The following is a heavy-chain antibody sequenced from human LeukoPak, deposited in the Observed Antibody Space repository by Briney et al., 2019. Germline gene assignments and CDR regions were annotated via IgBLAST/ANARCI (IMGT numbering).Heavy chain of an antibody. CDR2: IFYSGIT. J-gene: IGHJ4*02. V-gene: IGHV4-59*01. Sequence: SETLSLTCTVSGGSISTYYWSWIRQPPGKGLEWIGYIFYSGITNYNPSLKSRVTISVDTSKNRFSLKLNSVTAADTAVYHCARGLGYYDSSVGYWGQGILVTVSS. D-gene: IGHD3-22*01. CDR3: ARGLGYYDSSVGY. CDR1: GGSISTYY.